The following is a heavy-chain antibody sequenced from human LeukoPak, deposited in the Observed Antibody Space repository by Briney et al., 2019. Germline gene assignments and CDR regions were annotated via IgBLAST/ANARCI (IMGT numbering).Heavy chain of an antibody. CDR2: INHSGST. J-gene: IGHJ3*02. Sequence: SETLSLTCAVYGGSFSGYYWSWIRQPPGKGLEWIGEINHSGSTNYNPSLKSRVTISVDTSKNQLSLKLSSVTAADTAVYYCARATNYYDSNPYAPVGAFDIWGQGTMVTVSS. D-gene: IGHD3-22*01. CDR1: GGSFSGYY. CDR3: ARATNYYDSNPYAPVGAFDI. V-gene: IGHV4-34*01.